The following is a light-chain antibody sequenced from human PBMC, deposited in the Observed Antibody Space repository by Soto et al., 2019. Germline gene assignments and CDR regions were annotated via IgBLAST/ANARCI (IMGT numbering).Light chain of an antibody. CDR2: GVS. CDR1: ESGGSH. V-gene: IGKV3-15*01. Sequence: DTVMTQSPATMSVSPGETATLSCRASESGGSHLAWYQQKPGQAPRLLIYGVSTRATGIPARVRGSGSETEFTLTISSLQSEDFAVYYCQQYDNWPPWTFGQGTKVEI. J-gene: IGKJ1*01. CDR3: QQYDNWPPWT.